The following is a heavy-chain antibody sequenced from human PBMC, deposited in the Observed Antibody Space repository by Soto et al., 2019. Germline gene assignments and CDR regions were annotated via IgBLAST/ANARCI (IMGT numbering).Heavy chain of an antibody. D-gene: IGHD2-2*01. CDR3: ARARGLYCSSTSCYLLDNWFDP. CDR1: GGSISSYY. CDR2: IYYSGST. J-gene: IGHJ5*02. Sequence: PSETLSLTCAVSGGSISSYYWSWIRQPPGKGLEWIGYIYYSGSTNYNPSLKSRVTISVDKSKNQFSLKLSSVTAADTAVYYCARARGLYCSSTSCYLLDNWFDPWGQGTLVTAPQ. V-gene: IGHV4-59*12.